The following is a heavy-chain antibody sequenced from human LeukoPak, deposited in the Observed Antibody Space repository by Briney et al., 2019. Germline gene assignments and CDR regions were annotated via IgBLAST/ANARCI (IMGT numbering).Heavy chain of an antibody. D-gene: IGHD2-2*01. CDR2: IYHSGST. CDR1: GGSISSSNW. V-gene: IGHV4-4*02. Sequence: SETLSLTCAVSGGSISSSNWWSWVRQPPGKGLEWIGEIYHSGSTNYNPSLKSRVTISVDKSKNQFSLKLSSVTAADTAVYYCASLYCSSTSCYFYYWGQGTLVTVPS. CDR3: ASLYCSSTSCYFYY. J-gene: IGHJ4*02.